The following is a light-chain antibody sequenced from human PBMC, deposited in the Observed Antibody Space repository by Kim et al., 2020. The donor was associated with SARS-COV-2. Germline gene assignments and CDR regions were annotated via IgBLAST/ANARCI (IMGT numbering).Light chain of an antibody. J-gene: IGKJ1*01. CDR2: GAS. CDR3: QQYNDWWT. V-gene: IGKV3-15*01. Sequence: AVSPGERATLPCRASQSVSSSLAWYQQKLGQAPRLLIYGASTRATGIPDRFSGSGSGTEFTLTISSLQSEDFAVYYCQQYNDWWTFGQGTKVDIK. CDR1: QSVSSS.